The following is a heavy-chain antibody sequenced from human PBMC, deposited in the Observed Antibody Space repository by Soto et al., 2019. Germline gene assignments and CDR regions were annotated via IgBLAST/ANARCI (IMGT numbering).Heavy chain of an antibody. D-gene: IGHD3-3*01. J-gene: IGHJ5*02. V-gene: IGHV1-18*01. CDR2: ISAYNGNT. CDR1: GYTFTSYG. Sequence: ASVKVSCKASGYTFTSYGISWVRQAPGQGLEWMGWISAYNGNTNYAQKLQGRVTMTTDTSTSTAYMEPRSLRSDDTAVYYCASSYYDFWSGSSVWFDPWGQGTLVTVSS. CDR3: ASSYYDFWSGSSVWFDP.